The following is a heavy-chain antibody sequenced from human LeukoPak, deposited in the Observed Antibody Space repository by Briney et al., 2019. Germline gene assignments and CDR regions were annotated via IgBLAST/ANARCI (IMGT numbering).Heavy chain of an antibody. CDR1: GGSISSYY. V-gene: IGHV4-59*01. Sequence: PSETLSLTCTVSGGSISSYYWSWLRRPPGKGLEWIGYIYYSGSTNYSPSLKSRLTISVDTSKNQFSLKLSSVTAADTAVYYCARTYGSSGLGYFDLWGRGTLVTVSS. CDR2: IYYSGST. CDR3: ARTYGSSGLGYFDL. D-gene: IGHD6-13*01. J-gene: IGHJ2*01.